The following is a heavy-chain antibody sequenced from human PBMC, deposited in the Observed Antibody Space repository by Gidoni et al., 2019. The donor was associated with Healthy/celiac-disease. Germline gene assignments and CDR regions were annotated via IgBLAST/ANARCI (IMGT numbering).Heavy chain of an antibody. CDR3: AREIQLSDAFDI. CDR1: GGPVSSGSYY. J-gene: IGHJ3*02. CDR2: IYYSGST. D-gene: IGHD5-18*01. Sequence: QVQLQESGPGLVKPSETLSLTGTVPGGPVSSGSYYWSWLRQPTGKGLEWIGYIYYSGSTNYNPSLKSRVTISVDTSKNQVSLKLSSVTAADTAVYYCAREIQLSDAFDIWGQGTMVTVSS. V-gene: IGHV4-61*01.